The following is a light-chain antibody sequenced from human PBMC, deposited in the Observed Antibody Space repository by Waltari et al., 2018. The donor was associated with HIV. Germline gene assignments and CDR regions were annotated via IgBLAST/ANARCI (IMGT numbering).Light chain of an antibody. CDR3: ATWDTSLQTVV. Sequence: QSLLTQPPSASAAPGQRVTMSCSGSGPNVGNTFVSWYQHTSGRGPKLLISDNNRRSAGIPERFSGSKTGTSASLEISGLQTGDEGDYFCATWDTSLQTVVFGGGTKVTVL. CDR2: DNN. J-gene: IGLJ2*01. V-gene: IGLV1-51*01. CDR1: GPNVGNTF.